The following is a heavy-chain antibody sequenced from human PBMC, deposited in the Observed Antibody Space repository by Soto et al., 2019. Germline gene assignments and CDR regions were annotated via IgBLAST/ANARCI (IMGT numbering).Heavy chain of an antibody. J-gene: IGHJ4*02. V-gene: IGHV4-39*01. Sequence: PSETLSLTCTVSNFSVLTNIYYWAWIRQPQGKGLEWVGTVYYTGTTYYNPSLQSRVTISIDTSKNQFSLNLNSVTAADTAVYYCARNWNLALVPAAYFDSWGQGTLVTVSS. CDR3: ARNWNLALVPAAYFDS. CDR2: VYYTGTT. D-gene: IGHD2-2*01. CDR1: NFSVLTNIYY.